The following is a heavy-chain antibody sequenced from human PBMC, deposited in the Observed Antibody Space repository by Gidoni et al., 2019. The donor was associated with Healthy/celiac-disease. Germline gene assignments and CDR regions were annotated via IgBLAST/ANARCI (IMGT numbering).Heavy chain of an antibody. J-gene: IGHJ4*02. CDR2: IITIFGTA. Sequence: QVQLVQSGAAVKTPGSSVKVSCKASGGTFSSYAISWVRQAPGPGLEWIVWIITIFGTANYAQKFQGRVTITADESTSSAYMELSSLRSEDTSVYYCASRGRVADDFDYWGQGTLVTVSS. D-gene: IGHD2-15*01. V-gene: IGHV1-69*01. CDR3: ASRGRVADDFDY. CDR1: GGTFSSYA.